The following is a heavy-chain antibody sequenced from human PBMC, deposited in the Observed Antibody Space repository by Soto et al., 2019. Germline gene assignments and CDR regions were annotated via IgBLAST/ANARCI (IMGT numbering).Heavy chain of an antibody. Sequence: QITLKESGPTLVKPTQTLTLTCTFSGFSLSTSGVGVGWIRQPPGKALEWLALIYWDDDKRYSPSLKSRLTITKATPKNQVVLTMTNMDPVDTATYYCAHTPTVVTLDYWGQGTLVTVSS. CDR2: IYWDDDK. V-gene: IGHV2-5*02. J-gene: IGHJ4*02. CDR1: GFSLSTSGVG. CDR3: AHTPTVVTLDY. D-gene: IGHD4-17*01.